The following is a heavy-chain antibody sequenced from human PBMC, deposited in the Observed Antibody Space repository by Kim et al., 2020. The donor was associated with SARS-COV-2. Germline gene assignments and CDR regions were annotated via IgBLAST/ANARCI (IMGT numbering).Heavy chain of an antibody. CDR1: GFTLSLYS. CDR2: ISGTGTIT. J-gene: IGHJ3*02. D-gene: IGHD2-15*01. Sequence: GGSLRLSCATSGFTLSLYSMYWVRQSPGKGLEWVSHISGTGTITKHADSVRGRFTISRDNAKNSLFLQMNGLRAEDTAVYYCVRENYWAFDIWGQGTMVTVSS. V-gene: IGHV3-48*04. CDR3: VRENYWAFDI.